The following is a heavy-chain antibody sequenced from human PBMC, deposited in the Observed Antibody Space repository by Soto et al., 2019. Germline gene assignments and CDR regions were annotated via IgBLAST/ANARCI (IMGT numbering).Heavy chain of an antibody. CDR1: GFTFSNAW. V-gene: IGHV3-15*01. Sequence: PVGSLRLSCAASGFTFSNAWMSWVRQAPGKGLEWVGRIKSKTDGGTTDYAAPVKGRFTISRDDSKNTLYLQMNSLKTEDTAVYYCTTDSNYIAAAGISTFDYWGQGTLVTVSS. CDR2: IKSKTDGGTT. CDR3: TTDSNYIAAAGISTFDY. D-gene: IGHD6-13*01. J-gene: IGHJ4*02.